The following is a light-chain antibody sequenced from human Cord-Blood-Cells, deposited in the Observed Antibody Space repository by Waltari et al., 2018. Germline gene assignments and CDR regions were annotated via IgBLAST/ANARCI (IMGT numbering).Light chain of an antibody. Sequence: QSVLTQPPSASGTAGQSGNFSCSGSSSTIESNYVDWYQQLPGTPPKLLNYRNNQRPSGVPDRFSGSKSGTSAPLAIIGLRSDDEADYYCAAWDDSLSGWVFGGGTKLTVL. CDR3: AAWDDSLSGWV. V-gene: IGLV1-47*01. J-gene: IGLJ3*02. CDR1: SSTIESNY. CDR2: RNN.